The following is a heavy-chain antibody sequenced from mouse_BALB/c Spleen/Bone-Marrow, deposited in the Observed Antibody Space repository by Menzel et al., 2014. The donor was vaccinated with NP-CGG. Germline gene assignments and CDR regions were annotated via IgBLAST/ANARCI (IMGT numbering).Heavy chain of an antibody. CDR2: IRNKANGYTT. J-gene: IGHJ1*01. Sequence: EVMLVESGGGLVQPGGSLRLSCATSGFTFTDYYMSWVRPPPGKALEWLGFIRNKANGYTTEYSASVKGRFTISRDNSQSIRYPQMSTLRAEDSATYYCAREIINDYHWYFDVWGAGTTVTVSS. CDR1: GFTFTDYY. D-gene: IGHD2-4*01. CDR3: AREIINDYHWYFDV. V-gene: IGHV7-3*02.